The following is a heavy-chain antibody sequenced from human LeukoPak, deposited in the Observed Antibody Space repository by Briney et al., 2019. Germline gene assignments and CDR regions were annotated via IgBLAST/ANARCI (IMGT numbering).Heavy chain of an antibody. CDR1: GFTFSSFA. V-gene: IGHV3-23*01. D-gene: IGHD3-10*01. Sequence: PGGSLRLSCAASGFTFSSFAMSWVRQAPGKGLEWVSGISGSGASTYYADSVKGRFTISRDNSKNTLYLQMNSLRAEDTAVYYCASRYYYGSGSYYTRDYWGQGTLVTVSS. J-gene: IGHJ4*02. CDR2: ISGSGAST. CDR3: ASRYYYGSGSYYTRDY.